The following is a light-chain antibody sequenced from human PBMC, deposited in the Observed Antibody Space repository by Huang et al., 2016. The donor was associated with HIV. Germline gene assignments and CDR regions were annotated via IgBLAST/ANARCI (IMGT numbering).Light chain of an antibody. J-gene: IGKJ4*01. CDR2: DAY. Sequence: SPGESATLSCRASQSINNNLAWYQQKPGQAPRLLIYDAYNRAAGVPARFRGSGSGKDFTLTIGSLEPEDFAVYYCHQRSRWPLTFGGGTRVEIK. V-gene: IGKV3-11*01. CDR3: HQRSRWPLT. CDR1: QSINNN.